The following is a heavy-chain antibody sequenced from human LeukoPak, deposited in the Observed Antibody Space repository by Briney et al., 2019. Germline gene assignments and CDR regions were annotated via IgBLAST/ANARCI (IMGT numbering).Heavy chain of an antibody. CDR3: ARPYCSGGGCYSDVFDI. J-gene: IGHJ3*02. Sequence: PSETPSLTCTVSGGSISSYYWSWIRQPPGKGLEWIGYIYYSGITNYNPSLKSRVTISVDTSKNQFSLKLSSVTAADTAVYYCARPYCSGGGCYSDVFDIWGQGTMVTVSS. V-gene: IGHV4-59*01. D-gene: IGHD2-15*01. CDR1: GGSISSYY. CDR2: IYYSGIT.